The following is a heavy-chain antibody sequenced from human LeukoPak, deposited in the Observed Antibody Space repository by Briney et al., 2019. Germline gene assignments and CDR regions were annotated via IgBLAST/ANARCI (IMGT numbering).Heavy chain of an antibody. Sequence: GSLRLSCAASGFTFSSYAMSWIRQPPGKGLEWIGEINHSGSTNYNPSLKSRVTISVDTSKNQFSLKLSSVTAADTAVYYCARGIVVVVAASKLVNWFDPWGQGTLVTVSS. CDR2: INHSGST. J-gene: IGHJ5*02. CDR3: ARGIVVVVAASKLVNWFDP. V-gene: IGHV4-34*01. D-gene: IGHD2-15*01. CDR1: GFTFSSYA.